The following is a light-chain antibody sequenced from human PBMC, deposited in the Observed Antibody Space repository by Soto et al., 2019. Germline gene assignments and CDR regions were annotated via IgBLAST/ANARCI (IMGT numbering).Light chain of an antibody. CDR2: KAS. CDR3: QHYKRYPYS. CDR1: QNINRW. V-gene: IGKV1-5*03. Sequence: DIQMTQSPSTLAASVGDRVAITCRASQNINRWLAWYQQKPGTAPKLLISKASSLGSGVQSRFSGNGSETEFTLTINSLQPDDFATYYCQHYKRYPYSFGQGTKLEIK. J-gene: IGKJ2*03.